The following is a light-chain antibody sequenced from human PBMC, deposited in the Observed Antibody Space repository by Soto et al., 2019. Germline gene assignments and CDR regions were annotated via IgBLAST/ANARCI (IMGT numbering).Light chain of an antibody. CDR3: QTWGTGTVV. Sequence: QPVLTQSPSATASLGASVKLTCTLSSGHSTYTIAWHQQQPEKGPRFLMRLYSDGSHIKGDGIPDRFSGSSSGAERYLTISSLQSEDEADYYCQTWGTGTVVFGGGTKLTVL. CDR1: SGHSTYT. V-gene: IGLV4-69*01. CDR2: LYSDGSH. J-gene: IGLJ2*01.